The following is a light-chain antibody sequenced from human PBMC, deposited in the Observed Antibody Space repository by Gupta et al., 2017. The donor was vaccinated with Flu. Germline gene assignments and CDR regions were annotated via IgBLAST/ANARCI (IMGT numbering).Light chain of an antibody. CDR3: QQLNTYPPIT. CDR2: GAS. CDR1: QVISSY. V-gene: IGKV1-9*01. J-gene: IGKJ5*01. Sequence: DVQLTKSPPFLSAPVGDRVTITCRASQVISSYLAWYQQKPGKAPKLLIYGASTLQSGVPSRFSGNGSGTEFTLTIISLQPEDFAPDYCQQLNTYPPITFAQGTRLEI.